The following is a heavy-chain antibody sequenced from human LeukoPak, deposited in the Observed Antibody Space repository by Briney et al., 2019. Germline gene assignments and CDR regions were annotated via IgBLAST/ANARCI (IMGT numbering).Heavy chain of an antibody. CDR1: GSTFSSYA. J-gene: IGHJ4*02. Sequence: PGGSLRLSCAASGSTFSSYAMSWVRQAPGRGLEWVSAISNNGGRTDYADSVKGRFTISRDNSKSTLYLHMDSLRAEDTAVYYCARDEDTSALSEYWGQGTLVTVSS. CDR3: ARDEDTSALSEY. V-gene: IGHV3-23*01. CDR2: ISNNGGRT. D-gene: IGHD2/OR15-2a*01.